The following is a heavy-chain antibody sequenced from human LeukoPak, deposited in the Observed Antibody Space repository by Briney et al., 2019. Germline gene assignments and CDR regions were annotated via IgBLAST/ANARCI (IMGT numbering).Heavy chain of an antibody. J-gene: IGHJ4*02. CDR2: IYPGDSGT. CDR3: ARQAPGYSYGSFDY. CDR1: GCSFTSDW. V-gene: IGHV5-51*01. Sequence: GESLKISCKGSGCSFTSDWIGWVRQMPGKGLEWMGIIYPGDSGTRYSPSFQGQVTISVDKSSSTAYLQWSSLKASDTAMYYCARQAPGYSYGSFDYWGQGTPVTVSS. D-gene: IGHD5-18*01.